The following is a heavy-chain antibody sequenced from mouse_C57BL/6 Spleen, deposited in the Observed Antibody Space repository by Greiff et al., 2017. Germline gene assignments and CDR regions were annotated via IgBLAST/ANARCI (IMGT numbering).Heavy chain of an antibody. V-gene: IGHV1-82*01. CDR3: AGYSFATVAVDY. Sequence: QVQLQQSGPELVKPGASVKISCKASGFAFSSSWMNWVKQRPGKGLEWIGRFYPGDGDTNYNGKFKGKATLTADKSSSTAYMQLSSLTSGDSAVYCGAGYSFATVAVDYWGQGTSVTVSS. D-gene: IGHD1-1*01. CDR1: GFAFSSSW. CDR2: FYPGDGDT. J-gene: IGHJ4*01.